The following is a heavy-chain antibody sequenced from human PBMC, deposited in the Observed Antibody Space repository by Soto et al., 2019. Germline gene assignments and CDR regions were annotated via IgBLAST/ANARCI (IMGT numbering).Heavy chain of an antibody. CDR2: VWYDGGNK. Sequence: QVQLVESGGGVVQPGRSLRLSCAASGFTFSSYGLHWVRQAPGKGLGWVALVWYDGGNKYYVDSVKGRFTISRDNSKNTLYLEMNSLRDEDTAVYYCVRAAGYSGYDYVYYYGMDVWGQGTTVTVSS. CDR1: GFTFSSYG. CDR3: VRAAGYSGYDYVYYYGMDV. D-gene: IGHD5-12*01. J-gene: IGHJ6*02. V-gene: IGHV3-33*01.